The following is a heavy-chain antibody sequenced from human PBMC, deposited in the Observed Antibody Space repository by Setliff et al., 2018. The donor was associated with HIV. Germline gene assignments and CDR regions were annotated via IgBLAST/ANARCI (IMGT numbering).Heavy chain of an antibody. CDR2: INTNTGNP. CDR3: ARDLKRPNSNFWGGYPIPFDS. Sequence: ASVKVSCKATGYTFNNYAMNWVRQAPGQGLELMGWINTNTGNPTYAQGFTGRFVFSLDTSVSTAYLQISSLKAEDTAVYFCARDLKRPNSNFWGGYPIPFDSWGQGTLVTVSS. D-gene: IGHD3-3*01. J-gene: IGHJ4*02. CDR1: GYTFNNYA. V-gene: IGHV7-4-1*02.